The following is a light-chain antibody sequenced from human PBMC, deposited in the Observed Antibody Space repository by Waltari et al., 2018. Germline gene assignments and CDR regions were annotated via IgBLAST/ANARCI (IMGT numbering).Light chain of an antibody. CDR1: SSDIGSYNV. Sequence: QSALTQPASVSGSRGQSITISCTGSSSDIGSYNVVSWYQHHPGKAPKLLIYGVNNRPSGVSNRLSGSKSGNTASLTISGLQAEDEADYYCSSYAGSVVFGGGTKLTVL. CDR3: SSYAGSVV. V-gene: IGLV2-23*02. CDR2: GVN. J-gene: IGLJ3*02.